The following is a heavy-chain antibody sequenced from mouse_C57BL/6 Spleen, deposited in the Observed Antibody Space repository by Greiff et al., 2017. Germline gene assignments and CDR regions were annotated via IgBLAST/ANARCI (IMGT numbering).Heavy chain of an antibody. V-gene: IGHV5-6*01. CDR1: GFTFRSYG. Sequence: EVKLMESGGDLVKPGGSLKLSCAASGFTFRSYGMSWVRQTPDTMLEWVATISSGGSYNSYPDRVKGRFTISRVSAKNTLYLQMISLKSEDTAMYYCASHEATVFATYYWGQGTSLTVSS. J-gene: IGHJ2*02. CDR3: ASHEATVFATYY. D-gene: IGHD1-1*01. CDR2: ISSGGSYN.